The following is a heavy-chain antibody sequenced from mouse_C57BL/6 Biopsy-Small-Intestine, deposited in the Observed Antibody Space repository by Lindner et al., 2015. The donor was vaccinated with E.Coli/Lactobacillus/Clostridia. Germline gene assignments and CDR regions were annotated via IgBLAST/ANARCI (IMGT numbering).Heavy chain of an antibody. CDR1: GYTFISYI. Sequence: SVKVSCKASGYTFISYIMHWVRQAPGQRLEWLGWINPDNGDTNYSQEFQDRVTITRDTSASTVYMEVSSLRSEDSAVYYCARGILGSAYNKSPAGYWGQGSLVTVSS. D-gene: IGHD6-1*01. CDR3: ARGILGSAYNKSPAGY. V-gene: IGHV1-74*01. J-gene: IGHJ4*01. CDR2: INPDNGDT.